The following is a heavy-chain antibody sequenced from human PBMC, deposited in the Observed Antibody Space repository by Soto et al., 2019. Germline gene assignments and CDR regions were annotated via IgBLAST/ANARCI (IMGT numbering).Heavy chain of an antibody. CDR2: ISGYNGNS. CDR1: GYTFTSYG. Sequence: QVQLVQSGAEVKKPGASVKVSCKASGYTFTSYGISWVRQAPGRGLEWMGRISGYNGNSNYAQNLQGRVTMTTDTSTSTAYMELRSLRSDDTAVYYCAREDIQDIVVVVVAPEGLGYWGQGTLVTVSS. V-gene: IGHV1-18*01. D-gene: IGHD2-15*01. J-gene: IGHJ4*02. CDR3: AREDIQDIVVVVVAPEGLGY.